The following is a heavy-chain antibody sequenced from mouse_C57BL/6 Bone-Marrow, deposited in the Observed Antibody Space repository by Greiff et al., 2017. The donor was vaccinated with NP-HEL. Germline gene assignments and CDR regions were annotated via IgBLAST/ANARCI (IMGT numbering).Heavy chain of an antibody. CDR2: INYDGSST. CDR3: AREGWVYFDY. D-gene: IGHD1-1*02. Sequence: EVKVVESEGGLVQPGSSMKLSCTASGFTFSDYYMAWVRQVPEKGLEWVANINYDGSSTYYLDSLKSRFIISRDNAKNILYLQMSSLKSEDTATYYCAREGWVYFDYWGQGTTLTVSS. CDR1: GFTFSDYY. V-gene: IGHV5-16*01. J-gene: IGHJ2*01.